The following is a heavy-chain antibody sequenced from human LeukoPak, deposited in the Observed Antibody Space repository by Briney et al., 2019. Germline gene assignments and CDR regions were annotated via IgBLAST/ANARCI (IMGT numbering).Heavy chain of an antibody. D-gene: IGHD3-3*01. CDR1: GFTFSNYA. J-gene: IGHJ6*02. CDR2: ISGSGGST. Sequence: GGSLRLSCAASGFTFSNYAMNWVRQAPGKGLEWVSTISGSGGSTYYADSVKGRFTISRDNSENTLYLQMNSLRAEDTAVYYCARDPFWSGYYTPNLYYYYGMDVWGQGTTVTVSS. V-gene: IGHV3-23*01. CDR3: ARDPFWSGYYTPNLYYYYGMDV.